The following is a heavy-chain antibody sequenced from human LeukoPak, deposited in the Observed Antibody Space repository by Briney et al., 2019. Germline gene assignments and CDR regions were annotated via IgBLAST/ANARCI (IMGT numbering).Heavy chain of an antibody. V-gene: IGHV4-30-2*03. CDR1: GGSISSGGYS. CDR3: ASQYYYDSSGYLNYYYYYMDV. Sequence: SETLSLTCAVSGGSISSGGYSWSWIRQPPGKGLEWIGSIYHSGSTYYNPSLKSRVTISVDTSKNQFSLKLSSVTAADTAVYYCASQYYYDSSGYLNYYYYYMDVWGKGTTVTVSS. D-gene: IGHD3-22*01. CDR2: IYHSGST. J-gene: IGHJ6*03.